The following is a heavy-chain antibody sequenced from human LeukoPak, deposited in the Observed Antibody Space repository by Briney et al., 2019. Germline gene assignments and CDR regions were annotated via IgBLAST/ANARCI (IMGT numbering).Heavy chain of an antibody. V-gene: IGHV4-39*01. CDR1: GGSISSSSYY. D-gene: IGHD3-22*01. CDR3: ASSGTGITVIVVD. J-gene: IGHJ4*02. CDR2: IYYSGST. Sequence: SETLSLTCTVSGGSISSSSYYWGWIRQPPGKGLEWIGSIYYSGSTYYNPSLKSRVTISVDTSKNQFSLKLSSVTAADTAVYYCASSGTGITVIVVDWGQGTLVTVSS.